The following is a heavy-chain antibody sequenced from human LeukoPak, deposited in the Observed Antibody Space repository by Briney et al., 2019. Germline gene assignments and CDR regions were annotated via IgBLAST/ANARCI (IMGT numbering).Heavy chain of an antibody. CDR3: AKLSGYGYEGPRFFDY. J-gene: IGHJ4*02. CDR2: ISYDGSNK. CDR1: GFTFSSYA. V-gene: IGHV3-30*04. Sequence: GGSLRLSCAASGFTFSSYAMHWVRQAPGKGLEWVAVISYDGSNKYYADSVKGRFTISRDNAKNSLYLQMNSLRAEDTALYYCAKLSGYGYEGPRFFDYWGQGTLVTVSS. D-gene: IGHD5-18*01.